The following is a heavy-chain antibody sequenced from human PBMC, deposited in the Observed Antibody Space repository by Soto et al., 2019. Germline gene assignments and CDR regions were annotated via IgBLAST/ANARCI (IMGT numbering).Heavy chain of an antibody. Sequence: GGSLRLSCAASGFTFSSYSMNWVRQAPGKGLEWVSSISSSSSYIYYANSVKGRFTISRDNAKNSLYLQMNSLGAEDTAVYYCTRDRTVLRYFDWPYYYYYGMDVWGQGTTVTVSS. CDR2: ISSSSSYI. J-gene: IGHJ6*02. D-gene: IGHD3-9*01. V-gene: IGHV3-21*01. CDR3: TRDRTVLRYFDWPYYYYYGMDV. CDR1: GFTFSSYS.